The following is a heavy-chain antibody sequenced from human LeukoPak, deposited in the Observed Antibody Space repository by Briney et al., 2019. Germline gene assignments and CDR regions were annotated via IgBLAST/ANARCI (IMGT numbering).Heavy chain of an antibody. CDR2: INPKSGGA. CDR1: GYTFTDYF. J-gene: IGHJ3*02. D-gene: IGHD1-26*01. CDR3: ARPPGGSGSYDAFDI. V-gene: IGHV1-2*02. Sequence: ASVKVSCKASGYTFTDYFMNWVRRAPGQGLEWMGWINPKSGGAVYAQKFQGRVTMTRDTSISTAYMELSRLRSDDTAVYYCARPPGGSGSYDAFDIWGQGTMVTVSS.